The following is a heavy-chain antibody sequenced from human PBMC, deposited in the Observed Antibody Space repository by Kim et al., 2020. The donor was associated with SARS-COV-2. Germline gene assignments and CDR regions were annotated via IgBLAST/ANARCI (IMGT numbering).Heavy chain of an antibody. V-gene: IGHV4-39*01. Sequence: SETLSLTCIVSGSSISSSNYYWGWIRQSPGKGLEWIGTIYYSGSTYYNPSLKSRLTISVDTSKNQFSLKLSSVTAADTAVYYCASQGRGSYFLEYWSQGTLVTVSS. D-gene: IGHD3-10*01. CDR2: IYYSGST. CDR1: GSSISSSNYY. CDR3: ASQGRGSYFLEY. J-gene: IGHJ4*02.